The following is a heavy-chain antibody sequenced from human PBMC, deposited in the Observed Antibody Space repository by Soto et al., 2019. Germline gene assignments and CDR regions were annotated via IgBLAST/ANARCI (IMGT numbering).Heavy chain of an antibody. CDR2: MNPGSGDT. J-gene: IGHJ5*02. CDR1: GYSFTNND. CDR3: ARMETFGSLNLFAP. V-gene: IGHV1-8*01. D-gene: IGHD3-16*01. Sequence: ASVKVSCKASGYSFTNNDVSWVRQATGQGLEWMGWMNPGSGDTGYAQKFQGRVTMTRDISIATAYMELSSLRSDDTAIYYCARMETFGSLNLFAPWGQGTLVTVSS.